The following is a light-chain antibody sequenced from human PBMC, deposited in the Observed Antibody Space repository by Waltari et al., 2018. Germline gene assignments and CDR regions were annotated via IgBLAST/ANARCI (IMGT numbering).Light chain of an antibody. J-gene: IGLJ3*02. CDR3: CSYAGSYTGV. CDR1: SRDVGGYNY. Sequence: QSALTQPRSVSGSPGQSVTISCTGTSRDVGGYNYVSWYHQHPGKAPKLMIYDVTKRPSVVPDRFSGSKSGNAASLPVSGLQADDEADYYCCSYAGSYTGVFGGGTKLTVL. V-gene: IGLV2-11*01. CDR2: DVT.